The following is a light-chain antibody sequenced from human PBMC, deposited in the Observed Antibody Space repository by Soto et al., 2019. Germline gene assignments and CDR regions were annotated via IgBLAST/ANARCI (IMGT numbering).Light chain of an antibody. CDR2: GAS. CDR3: QQYGTSPFT. CDR1: QSISSNY. V-gene: IGKV3-20*01. Sequence: EIVLTQSPGTLSLSPGERATLSCRTSQSISSNYLAWYQQKPGQAPRLLIYGASSRATGIPDRFSGSGSGTDLTLTISRLEPEDFAVYYCQQYGTSPFTFGPGTNVDIK. J-gene: IGKJ3*01.